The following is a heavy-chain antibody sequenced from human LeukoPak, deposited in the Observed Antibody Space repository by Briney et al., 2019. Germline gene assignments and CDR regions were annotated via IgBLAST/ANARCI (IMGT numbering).Heavy chain of an antibody. J-gene: IGHJ4*02. CDR1: GFTFSSYC. Sequence: GGSLRLSCAASGFTFSSYCMNWVRQAPGKGLEWVSSISSSSSYIYYADSVKGRFTISRDNAKNSLYLQMNSLRAEDTAVYYCAGAIVGATTGDYWGQGTLVTVSS. D-gene: IGHD1-26*01. V-gene: IGHV3-21*01. CDR2: ISSSSSYI. CDR3: AGAIVGATTGDY.